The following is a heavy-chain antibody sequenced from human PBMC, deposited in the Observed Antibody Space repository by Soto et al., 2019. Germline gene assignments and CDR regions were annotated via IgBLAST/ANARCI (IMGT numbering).Heavy chain of an antibody. Sequence: GGSLRLSCAASGFTFSSYWMSWVRQAPGKGLEWVANIKQDGSEKYYVDSVKGRFTISRDNAKNSLYLQMNSLRAEDTAVYYCARVFLKIWAYDISTFFDPWGQGTLVTVSS. V-gene: IGHV3-7*01. J-gene: IGHJ5*02. CDR3: ARVFLKIWAYDISTFFDP. D-gene: IGHD3-9*01. CDR2: IKQDGSEK. CDR1: GFTFSSYW.